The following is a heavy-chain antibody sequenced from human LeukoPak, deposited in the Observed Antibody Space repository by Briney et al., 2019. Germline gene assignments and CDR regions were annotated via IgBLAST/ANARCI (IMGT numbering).Heavy chain of an antibody. Sequence: KSSETLSLTCTVSGGSISSYYWSWIRQPPGKGLEWIGYIYYSGSTNYNPSLKSRVTISVDTSKNQFSLNLSSVTAADTAVYYCARRNGYPLYSFDYWGQGTLVTVSS. CDR1: GGSISSYY. J-gene: IGHJ4*02. V-gene: IGHV4-59*08. CDR3: ARRNGYPLYSFDY. CDR2: IYYSGST. D-gene: IGHD5-18*01.